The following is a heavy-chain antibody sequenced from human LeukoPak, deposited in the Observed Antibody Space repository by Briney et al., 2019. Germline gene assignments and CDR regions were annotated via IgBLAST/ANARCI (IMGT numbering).Heavy chain of an antibody. CDR2: IIPIFGTA. Sequence: GASVKVSCKASGGTFSSYAISWVRQAPGQGLEWMGGIIPIFGTANYAQKFQGRVTFTADESTSTAYMELSSLRSEDTAVYYCARDDSTTFYYYYGMDVWGQGTTVTVSS. J-gene: IGHJ6*02. CDR3: ARDDSTTFYYYYGMDV. V-gene: IGHV1-69*13. D-gene: IGHD2-2*01. CDR1: GGTFSSYA.